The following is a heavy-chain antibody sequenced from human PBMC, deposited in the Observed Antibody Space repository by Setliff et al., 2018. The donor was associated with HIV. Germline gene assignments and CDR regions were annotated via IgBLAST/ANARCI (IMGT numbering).Heavy chain of an antibody. D-gene: IGHD6-25*01. J-gene: IGHJ6*03. Sequence: ASVKVSCKASGYTFTSSDIYWVRQATGQGLEWMGWVNPKSGNTGYAQKFQGRVIMTRDNSISTVYMELRSLRSEDTAVYYCARGAWYTSGWHSSRYMDVWGKGTTVTVSS. CDR3: ARGAWYTSGWHSSRYMDV. V-gene: IGHV1-8*02. CDR2: VNPKSGNT. CDR1: GYTFTSSD.